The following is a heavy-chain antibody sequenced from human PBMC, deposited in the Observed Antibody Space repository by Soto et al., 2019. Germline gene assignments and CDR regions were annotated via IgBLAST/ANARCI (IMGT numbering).Heavy chain of an antibody. D-gene: IGHD2-15*01. CDR1: GGSISYNF. CDR3: ARDLPAYCSGGNCYGYFDV. V-gene: IGHV4-59*01. Sequence: QVQLQESGPGLVKPSETLSLTCTVSGGSISYNFWSWIRQSPGKGLQWIGYIYYNGTTSYNPSLSSRFTISVETSKNQFSLRLTSVTAADTAVYYCARDLPAYCSGGNCYGYFDVWGRGTLVTVSS. J-gene: IGHJ2*01. CDR2: IYYNGTT.